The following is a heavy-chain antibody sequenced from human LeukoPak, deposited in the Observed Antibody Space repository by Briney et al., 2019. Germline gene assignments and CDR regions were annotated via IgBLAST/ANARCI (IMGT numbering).Heavy chain of an antibody. CDR3: ASAGLEAVGMGRHEY. J-gene: IGHJ4*02. Sequence: SETLSLTCTVSGGFISSYYWSWIRQPPGKGLEWIGYIYYSGSTNYNPSLKSRVSISVDTSKNQFSLKLSSVTAADTAVYYCASAGLEAVGMGRHEYWGQGTLVTVSS. D-gene: IGHD6-13*01. CDR2: IYYSGST. V-gene: IGHV4-59*08. CDR1: GGFISSYY.